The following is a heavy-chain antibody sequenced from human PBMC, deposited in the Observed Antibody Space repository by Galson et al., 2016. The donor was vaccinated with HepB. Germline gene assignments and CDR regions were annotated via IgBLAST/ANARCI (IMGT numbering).Heavy chain of an antibody. J-gene: IGHJ5*02. Sequence: SLRLSCAASGFTFSSYAMNWVRQAPGKGLEWVSAIINSGYSTQYADSVKGRFTISRDNSKNTLYLQMTSLRAEDTAVYYCAKCLWIRGVYPFDPWDQGTLVTVSS. V-gene: IGHV3-23*01. D-gene: IGHD3-10*01. CDR2: IINSGYST. CDR3: AKCLWIRGVYPFDP. CDR1: GFTFSSYA.